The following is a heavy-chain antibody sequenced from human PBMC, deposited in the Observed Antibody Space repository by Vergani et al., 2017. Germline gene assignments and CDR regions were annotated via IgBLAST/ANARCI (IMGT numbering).Heavy chain of an antibody. D-gene: IGHD6-13*01. J-gene: IGHJ4*02. V-gene: IGHV3-30*18. CDR2: ISYDGSNK. Sequence: QVQLVESGGGVVQPGRSLRLSCAASGFTFSSYGMHWVRQAPGKGLEWVAVISYDGSNKYYADSVKGRFTISRDNSKNTLYLQMNSLRAEDTAVYYCAKDRTMYSSSWFDYWGQGTLVTVSS. CDR3: AKDRTMYSSSWFDY. CDR1: GFTFSSYG.